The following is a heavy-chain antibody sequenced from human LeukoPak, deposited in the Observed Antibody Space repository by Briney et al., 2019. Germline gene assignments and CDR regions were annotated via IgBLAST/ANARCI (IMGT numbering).Heavy chain of an antibody. Sequence: PSETLSLTCAVYGGSFSVYYWSWIRQPPGKGREGIGEINHRGSTNYNPSLKSRVTISGDTSKNQFSLTLISVTAADTAVYYCARGPRLYGVVIMQPYYFDYWGQGTLVTVSS. CDR2: INHRGST. J-gene: IGHJ4*02. CDR1: GGSFSVYY. CDR3: ARGPRLYGVVIMQPYYFDY. D-gene: IGHD3-3*01. V-gene: IGHV4-34*01.